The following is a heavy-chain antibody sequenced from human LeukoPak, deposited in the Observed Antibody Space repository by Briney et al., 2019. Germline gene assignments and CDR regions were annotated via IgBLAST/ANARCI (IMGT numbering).Heavy chain of an antibody. CDR3: ATTLRGGAYSFDY. CDR2: MNPNSGKT. CDR1: GYTFTSYD. J-gene: IGHJ4*02. D-gene: IGHD2-15*01. Sequence: GASVKVSCKASGYTFTSYDINWVRQATGQGLEWMGWMNPNSGKTGYAQKFQGRVTMTRNTSISTAYMELSSLRSEDTAVYYCATTLRGGAYSFDYWGQGTLVTVSS. V-gene: IGHV1-8*01.